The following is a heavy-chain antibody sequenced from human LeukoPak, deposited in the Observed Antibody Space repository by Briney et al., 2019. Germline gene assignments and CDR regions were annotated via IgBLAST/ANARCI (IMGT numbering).Heavy chain of an antibody. V-gene: IGHV3-66*01. CDR1: EFSVGSNY. CDR3: ARSDYDYVWGSYRYAFSFDY. Sequence: PGGSLRLSCAASEFSVGSNYMTWVRQAPGKGLEWVSLIYSGGSTYYADSVKGRFTISRDNSKNTLYLQMNSLRAEDTAVYYCARSDYDYVWGSYRYAFSFDYWGQGTLVTVSS. J-gene: IGHJ4*02. D-gene: IGHD3-16*02. CDR2: IYSGGST.